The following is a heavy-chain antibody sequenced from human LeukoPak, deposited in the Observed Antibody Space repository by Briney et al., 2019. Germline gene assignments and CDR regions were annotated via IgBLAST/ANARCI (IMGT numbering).Heavy chain of an antibody. Sequence: GGSLRLSCAASGFTFSSYGMHWVRQAPGKGLEWVAVIWFDGSNKYYADSMKGRFTISRDNSKNTLYLQMNSLRAEDTAVYYCARADYDFWSGYYLIPSYYFDYWGQGTLVTVSS. CDR1: GFTFSSYG. J-gene: IGHJ4*02. CDR2: IWFDGSNK. V-gene: IGHV3-33*01. D-gene: IGHD3-3*01. CDR3: ARADYDFWSGYYLIPSYYFDY.